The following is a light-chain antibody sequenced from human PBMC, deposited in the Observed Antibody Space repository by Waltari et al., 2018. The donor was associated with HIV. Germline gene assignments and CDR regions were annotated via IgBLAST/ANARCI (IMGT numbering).Light chain of an antibody. Sequence: DIVLTQSPGTLSLSPGERATLSCRSSQSVSSSYLAWYQQKPGQAPRLLIYGPSSRATGIPNWFSGSGSGTDFTLTISRLEPEDFAVYYCQQYGSSPWTFGQGTKVEIK. CDR1: QSVSSSY. CDR2: GPS. CDR3: QQYGSSPWT. J-gene: IGKJ1*01. V-gene: IGKV3-20*01.